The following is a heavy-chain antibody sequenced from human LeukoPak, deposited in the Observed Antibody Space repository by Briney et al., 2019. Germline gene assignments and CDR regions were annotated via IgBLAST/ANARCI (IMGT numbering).Heavy chain of an antibody. V-gene: IGHV1-2*06. D-gene: IGHD1-26*01. CDR3: TRESGSYHGNDY. Sequence: ASVKVSCKASGYTFTGYYMHWVRQAPGQGLEWMGRINPNNGATNYAQKFQGRVTITGDTSLSTAYMELSSLRSDDTAVYYCTRESGSYHGNDYWGQGTLVTVSS. CDR1: GYTFTGYY. J-gene: IGHJ4*02. CDR2: INPNNGAT.